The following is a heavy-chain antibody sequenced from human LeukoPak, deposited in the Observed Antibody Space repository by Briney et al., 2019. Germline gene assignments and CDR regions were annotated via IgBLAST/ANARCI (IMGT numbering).Heavy chain of an antibody. CDR3: AREVTGERIFDY. J-gene: IGHJ4*02. CDR2: INWNGGST. CDR1: GFTFDDYG. V-gene: IGHV3-20*04. D-gene: IGHD1-1*01. Sequence: GGSLRLSCAASGFTFDDYGMSRVRQAPGKGLELVSGINWNGGSTGYADSVEGRFTISRDNAKNSLYLQMNSLRAEDTALYYCAREVTGERIFDYWGQGTLVTVSS.